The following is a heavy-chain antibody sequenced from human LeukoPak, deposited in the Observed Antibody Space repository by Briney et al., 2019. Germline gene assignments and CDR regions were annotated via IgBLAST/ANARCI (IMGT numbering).Heavy chain of an antibody. CDR1: GFTFSSYV. D-gene: IGHD1-26*01. Sequence: PGRSLRLSCAASGFTFSSYVMHWVRQAPGKGLEWVTIISYDGSNEYYADSVKGRFTISRDNSKNTLYLQMNSLRAEDTAVYYCASLIVGAPFDYWGQGTLVTVSS. V-gene: IGHV3-30*14. J-gene: IGHJ4*02. CDR3: ASLIVGAPFDY. CDR2: ISYDGSNE.